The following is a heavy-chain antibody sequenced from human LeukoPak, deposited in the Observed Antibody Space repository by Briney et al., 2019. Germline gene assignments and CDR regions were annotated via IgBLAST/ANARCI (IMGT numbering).Heavy chain of an antibody. J-gene: IGHJ5*02. Sequence: PGGPLRLSCAASGFTFDSYAMTWVRQAPGKGLEWASSISSSGGSTYYADSVKGRFTISRDNSKNTLYLQMNSLRAEDTAVYYCANDQPSPRPSWFDTWGQGTLVTVSS. V-gene: IGHV3-23*01. CDR2: ISSSGGST. CDR1: GFTFDSYA. CDR3: ANDQPSPRPSWFDT.